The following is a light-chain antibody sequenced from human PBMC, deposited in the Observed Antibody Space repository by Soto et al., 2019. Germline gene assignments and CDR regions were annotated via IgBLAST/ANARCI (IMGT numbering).Light chain of an antibody. CDR1: SSDVGGDYNY. CDR3: CSYAGNKTVV. J-gene: IGLJ3*02. CDR2: DVS. V-gene: IGLV2-11*01. Sequence: QSALTQPRSVSGSPGQSVTISCTGTSSDVGGDYNYVSWYQQHPGKAPKVMIYDVSRRPSGVPDRFSGSKSGNTASLTISGLQAEDEAVYYCCSYAGNKTVVFGGGTKLTVL.